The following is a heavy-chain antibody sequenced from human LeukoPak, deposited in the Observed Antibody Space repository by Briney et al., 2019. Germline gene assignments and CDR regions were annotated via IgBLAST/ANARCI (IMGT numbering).Heavy chain of an antibody. J-gene: IGHJ4*02. V-gene: IGHV1-8*03. CDR3: ARNFGGLGY. Sequence: ASVKVSCKASGYTFTSYAMNWVRQAPGQGLEWVGWMSPNSGNTVYAQKFQGRVTITRNISISTVYLELSSLRSEDTAVYYCARNFGGLGYWGQGTLVTVSS. D-gene: IGHD3-16*01. CDR2: MSPNSGNT. CDR1: GYTFTSYA.